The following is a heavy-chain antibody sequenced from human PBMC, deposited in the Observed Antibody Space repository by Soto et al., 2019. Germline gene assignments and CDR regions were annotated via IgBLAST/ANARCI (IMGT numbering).Heavy chain of an antibody. CDR2: LTGSLNSA. CDR3: ARDSGFPDCGVIKHAFDI. V-gene: IGHV3-23*01. D-gene: IGHD3-10*01. J-gene: IGHJ3*02. Sequence: EVEVLQSGGGLGQPGGSLRLSCAAAGFTFRDYAMSWVRQAPGKGLEWVSTLTGSLNSAFYADSVKGRFTISRDNSDNILDLQMNILRDEDTAVYYCARDSGFPDCGVIKHAFDIWGQGTLVTVSS. CDR1: GFTFRDYA.